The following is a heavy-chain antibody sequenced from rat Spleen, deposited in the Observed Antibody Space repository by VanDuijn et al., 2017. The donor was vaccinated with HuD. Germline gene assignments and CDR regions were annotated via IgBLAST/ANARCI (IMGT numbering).Heavy chain of an antibody. CDR1: GFTFRHYG. CDR2: ISPSGGNT. CDR3: ARRGIITMMVVITTDYFDY. Sequence: EVQLMESGGGLVQPGESLKLSCAASGFTFRHYGMHWIRQAPTKGLEWVASISPSGGNTYYRDAVKGRITISRDNAKSTRWLQMDSLRSEDTATYYCARRGIITMMVVITTDYFDYWGQGVMVTVSS. V-gene: IGHV5-19*01. J-gene: IGHJ2*01. D-gene: IGHD1-12*02.